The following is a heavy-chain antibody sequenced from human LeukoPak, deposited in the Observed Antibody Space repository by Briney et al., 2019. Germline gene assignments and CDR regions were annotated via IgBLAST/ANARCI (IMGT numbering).Heavy chain of an antibody. CDR2: INPSGGST. V-gene: IGHV1-46*01. Sequence: GASVKVSCKASGYTFTSYYMHWVRQAPGQGLEWMGIINPSGGSTSYAQKFQGRVTMTRDTSTSTVYMELSSLRSGDTAVYYCARDDSREVTFFNWGQGTLVTVSS. D-gene: IGHD4-11*01. J-gene: IGHJ4*02. CDR3: ARDDSREVTFFN. CDR1: GYTFTSYY.